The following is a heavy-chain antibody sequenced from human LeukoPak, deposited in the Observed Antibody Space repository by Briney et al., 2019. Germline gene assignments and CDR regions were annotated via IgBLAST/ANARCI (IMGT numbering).Heavy chain of an antibody. D-gene: IGHD3-22*01. J-gene: IGHJ4*02. CDR2: IYSGGST. CDR3: AKDRPNYYGSNGHYYRRDGDY. Sequence: PGGSLRLSCAASGFTVSSNYMSWVRQAPGKGLEWVSVIYSGGSTYYADSVKGRFTISRDNSKNTLYLQMGSLRAEDTAIYYCAKDRPNYYGSNGHYYRRDGDYWGQGTLVTVSS. CDR1: GFTVSSNY. V-gene: IGHV3-53*05.